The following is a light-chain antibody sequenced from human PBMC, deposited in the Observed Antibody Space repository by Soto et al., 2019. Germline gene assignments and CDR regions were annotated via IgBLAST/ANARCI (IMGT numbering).Light chain of an antibody. Sequence: DIHMTQSPSSLSASVGDRVTLTCQASQNINNYLNWYQQKPGRAPKLLIYDASNLEAGVPSRFRGSGSGTDFTLTISSLQPEDFATYYCQQSYRTPITFGQGTRLEVK. J-gene: IGKJ5*01. CDR1: QNINNY. CDR2: DAS. CDR3: QQSYRTPIT. V-gene: IGKV1-39*01.